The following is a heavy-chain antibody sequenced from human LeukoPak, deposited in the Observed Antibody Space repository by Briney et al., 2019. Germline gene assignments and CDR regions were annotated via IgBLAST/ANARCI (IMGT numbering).Heavy chain of an antibody. D-gene: IGHD3-16*01. J-gene: IGHJ4*02. CDR2: ISSSGSTI. CDR1: GFTFSSYA. CDR3: ARGGLITFGGVSYFDY. Sequence: QSGGSLRLSCAASGFTFSSYAMSWVRQAPGKGLEWVSYISSSGSTIYYADSVKGRFTISRDNAKNSLYLQMDSLRAEDTAVYYCARGGLITFGGVSYFDYWGQGTLVTVSS. V-gene: IGHV3-48*04.